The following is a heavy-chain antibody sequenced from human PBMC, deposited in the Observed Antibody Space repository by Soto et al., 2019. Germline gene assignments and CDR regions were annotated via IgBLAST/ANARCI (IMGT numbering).Heavy chain of an antibody. D-gene: IGHD2-15*01. J-gene: IGHJ4*02. CDR2: INPSGGST. CDR3: ARVYCSGGSCYSVDY. Sequence: ASVKVSCKASGYTFTSYYMHWVRQAPGQGLEWIGIINPSGGSTSYAQKFQGRVTMTRDTSTSTVYMELSSLRSEDTAVYYCARVYCSGGSCYSVDYWGQGTLVTVSS. V-gene: IGHV1-46*03. CDR1: GYTFTSYY.